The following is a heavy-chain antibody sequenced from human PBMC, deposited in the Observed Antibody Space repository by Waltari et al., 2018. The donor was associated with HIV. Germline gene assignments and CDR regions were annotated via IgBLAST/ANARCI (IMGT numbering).Heavy chain of an antibody. D-gene: IGHD3-3*02. J-gene: IGHJ6*02. CDR1: GYTFTSYG. V-gene: IGHV1-18*01. Sequence: QVQLVQSGAEVKKPGASVKVSCKASGYTFTSYGISWVRQAPGQGLEWMGWISAYNGNTNYAQKLQGRVTMTTDTSTSTAYMELRSLRSDDTAVYYCARDDSYLEWRLPGGYYGMDVWGQGTTVTVSS. CDR3: ARDDSYLEWRLPGGYYGMDV. CDR2: ISAYNGNT.